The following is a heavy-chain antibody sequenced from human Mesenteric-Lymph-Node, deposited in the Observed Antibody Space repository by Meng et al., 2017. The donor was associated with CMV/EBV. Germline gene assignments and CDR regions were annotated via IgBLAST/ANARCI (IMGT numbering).Heavy chain of an antibody. V-gene: IGHV1-2*02. CDR2: INPNSGGT. CDR3: ARTSYYGSGSYPFPFDS. J-gene: IGHJ4*02. D-gene: IGHD3-10*01. Sequence: ASVKVSCKASGYTFTGYYMHWVRQAPGQGLEWMGWINPNSGGTNYAQKFQGRVTMTRDTSISTAYMELSRLRSDDTAVYYCARTSYYGSGSYPFPFDSWGQGTLVTVSS. CDR1: GYTFTGYY.